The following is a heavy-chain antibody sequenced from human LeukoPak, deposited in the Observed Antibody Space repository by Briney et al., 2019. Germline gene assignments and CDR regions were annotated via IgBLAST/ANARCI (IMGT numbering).Heavy chain of an antibody. J-gene: IGHJ4*02. CDR1: GGSISTYY. V-gene: IGHV4-59*01. Sequence: SETLTLTCTVSGGSISTYYVNWIRQPPGKGLEWIGYVYHGGSTNYNPSLKSRVTISVDTSKNQFSLKLSSVTAADTAVYYCATGGGGAAYAYYFGYWGQGTLVTVSS. CDR2: VYHGGST. CDR3: ATGGGGAAYAYYFGY. D-gene: IGHD3-16*01.